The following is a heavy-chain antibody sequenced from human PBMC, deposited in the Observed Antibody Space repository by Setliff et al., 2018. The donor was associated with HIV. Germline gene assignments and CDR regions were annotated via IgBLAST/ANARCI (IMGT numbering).Heavy chain of an antibody. CDR2: INHSGST. V-gene: IGHV4-34*01. Sequence: SETLSLTCAVYGGSFSGYYWSWIRQPPGKGLEWIGEINHSGSTNYNPSLKSLVTISVDTSKNQFSLKLSSVTAADTAVYYFARGRIQLWVGRYFDYWGQGTLVTVSS. D-gene: IGHD5-18*01. J-gene: IGHJ4*02. CDR1: GGSFSGYY. CDR3: ARGRIQLWVGRYFDY.